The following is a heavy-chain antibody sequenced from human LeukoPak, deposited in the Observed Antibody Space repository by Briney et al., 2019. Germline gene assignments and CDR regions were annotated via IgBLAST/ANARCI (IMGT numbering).Heavy chain of an antibody. CDR1: GGSISSGSYY. V-gene: IGHV4-61*02. Sequence: SQTLSLTCTVSGGSISSGSYYWSWIRQPAGKGLEWTGRIYTSGSTNYNPSLKSRVTISVDTSKNQFSLKLSSVTAADTAVYYCAREPLVLLLRGAFDIWGQGTMVTVSS. CDR3: AREPLVLLLRGAFDI. D-gene: IGHD2-15*01. CDR2: IYTSGST. J-gene: IGHJ3*02.